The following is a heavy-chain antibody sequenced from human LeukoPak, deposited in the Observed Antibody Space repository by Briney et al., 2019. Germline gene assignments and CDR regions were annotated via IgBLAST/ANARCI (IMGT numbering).Heavy chain of an antibody. V-gene: IGHV3-23*01. J-gene: IGHJ4*02. CDR1: GFTFSTYA. CDR2: ISGSGART. CDR3: AKGGANTMPPSLFDY. D-gene: IGHD2-2*01. Sequence: GGSLRLSCAASGFTFSTYAMSWVRQAPGKGLGWVSAISGSGARTKYADSVKGRFTISRDNSKNTLYLQMNSLRAEDTAIYYCAKGGANTMPPSLFDYWGQGTLVTVSS.